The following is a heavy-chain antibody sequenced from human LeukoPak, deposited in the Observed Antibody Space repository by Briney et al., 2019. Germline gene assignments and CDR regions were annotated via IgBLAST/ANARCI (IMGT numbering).Heavy chain of an antibody. D-gene: IGHD3-3*01. CDR1: GYTFTSYG. J-gene: IGHJ4*02. CDR2: ISAYNGNT. V-gene: IGHV1-18*01. Sequence: GASVKVSCKASGYTFTSYGISWVRQAPGQGLEWMGWISAYNGNTNYAQKLQGRVTMTTDTSTSTAYMELRSLRSDDTAVYYCARVGTIFGVVIIPTTSPFDYWGQGTLVTASS. CDR3: ARVGTIFGVVIIPTTSPFDY.